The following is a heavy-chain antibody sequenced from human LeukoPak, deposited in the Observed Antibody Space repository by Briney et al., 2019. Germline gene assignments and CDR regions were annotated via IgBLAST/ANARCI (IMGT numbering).Heavy chain of an antibody. CDR2: IYPDDSDT. V-gene: IGHV5-51*01. Sequence: GESLKISCKGSGYSFTSYWIGWVRQTPGKGLEWVGIIYPDDSDTRYSPSFQDQVTIPADKSISTAYLQWSSLKASDTAMYYCARHYPGGDYFIDYWGQGTLVTVSS. CDR1: GYSFTSYW. D-gene: IGHD4-17*01. CDR3: ARHYPGGDYFIDY. J-gene: IGHJ4*02.